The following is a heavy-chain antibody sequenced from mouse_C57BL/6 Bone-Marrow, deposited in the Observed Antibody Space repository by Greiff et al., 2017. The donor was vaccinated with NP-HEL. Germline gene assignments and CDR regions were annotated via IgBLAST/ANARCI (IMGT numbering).Heavy chain of an antibody. D-gene: IGHD2-1*01. J-gene: IGHJ1*03. CDR1: GYTFTSYW. Sequence: QVQLQQPGAELVKPGASVKLSCKASGYTFTSYWMHWVKQRPGQGLEWIGMIHPNSGSTNYNEKFKSKATLTVDKSSSTAYMQLSSLTSEDSAVYYCARSIYYGNYDFDVWGTGTTVTVSS. CDR2: IHPNSGST. CDR3: ARSIYYGNYDFDV. V-gene: IGHV1-64*01.